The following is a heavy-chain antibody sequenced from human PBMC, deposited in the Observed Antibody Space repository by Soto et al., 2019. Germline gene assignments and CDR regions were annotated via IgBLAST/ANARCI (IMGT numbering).Heavy chain of an antibody. V-gene: IGHV3-30*18. CDR2: ISYDGSNK. D-gene: IGHD3-22*01. Sequence: CLRLSCAASGFTFSSYGMHWVRQAPGKGLEWVAVISYDGSNKYYADSVKGRFTISRDNSKNTLYLQMNSLRAEDTAVYYCAKDHLAYYYDSSGFFDYWGQGTLVTVSS. CDR1: GFTFSSYG. CDR3: AKDHLAYYYDSSGFFDY. J-gene: IGHJ4*02.